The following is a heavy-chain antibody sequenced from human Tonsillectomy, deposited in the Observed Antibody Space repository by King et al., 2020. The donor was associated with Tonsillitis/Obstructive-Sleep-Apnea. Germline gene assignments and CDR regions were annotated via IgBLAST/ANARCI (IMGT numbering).Heavy chain of an antibody. CDR3: VKGWDIVVVPAAHPYYYYGMDV. J-gene: IGHJ6*02. CDR2: ISSNGGST. Sequence: VQLVESGGGLVQPGGSLRLSCSASGFTCSSYAMHWVRQAPGKGLEYVSAISSNGGSTYYADSVKGRFTISRDNSKNTLYLQMSSLRAEDTAVYYCVKGWDIVVVPAAHPYYYYGMDVCGQGTTVTVSS. CDR1: GFTCSSYA. V-gene: IGHV3-64D*06. D-gene: IGHD2-2*01.